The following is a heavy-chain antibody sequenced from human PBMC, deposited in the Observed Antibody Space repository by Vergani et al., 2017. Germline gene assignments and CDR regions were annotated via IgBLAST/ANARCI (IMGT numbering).Heavy chain of an antibody. CDR1: GYSFTSYW. J-gene: IGHJ4*02. D-gene: IGHD2-2*01. CDR2: IYPGDSDT. CDR3: ARVYCSGTSCSTLDY. V-gene: IGHV5-51*01. Sequence: EVQLVQSGAEVKTPGESLKISCKGSGYSFTSYWIGWVRQMPGKGLEWMGIIYPGDSDTRYSPSFQGQVTISADKSISTAYLQWSSLKAADTAMYYCARVYCSGTSCSTLDYWGQGTLVTVSS.